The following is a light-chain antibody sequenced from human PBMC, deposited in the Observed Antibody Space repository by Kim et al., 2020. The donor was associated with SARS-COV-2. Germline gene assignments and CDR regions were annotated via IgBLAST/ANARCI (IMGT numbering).Light chain of an antibody. CDR1: QSVSRSY. J-gene: IGKJ1*01. CDR2: GAS. Sequence: SPGERATLSCRASQSVSRSYLAWYQHKPGQAPRLLIHGASSRATGIPDRFSGSGSGTDFTLTISRLEPEDFAVYYCQQYGSSPPTFGQGTKVDIK. CDR3: QQYGSSPPT. V-gene: IGKV3-20*01.